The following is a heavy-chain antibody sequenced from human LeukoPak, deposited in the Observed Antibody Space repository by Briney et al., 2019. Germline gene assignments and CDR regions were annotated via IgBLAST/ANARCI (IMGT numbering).Heavy chain of an antibody. CDR1: GFTFSRYA. V-gene: IGHV3-64*01. J-gene: IGHJ4*02. D-gene: IGHD1-20*01. CDR2: ISSNGGDT. Sequence: GGSLRLSCAASGFTFSRYAMHWVRQAPGKGLEYVSAISSNGGDTYYANSVKGRFTISRDNFKNTLYLQMGSLRAEDMAVYYCAREVVNNWNYLDYWGQGTLVTVSS. CDR3: AREVVNNWNYLDY.